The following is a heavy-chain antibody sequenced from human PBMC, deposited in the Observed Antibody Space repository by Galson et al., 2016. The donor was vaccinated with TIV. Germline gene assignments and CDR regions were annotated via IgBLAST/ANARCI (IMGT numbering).Heavy chain of an antibody. V-gene: IGHV3-30*02. J-gene: IGHJ4*02. CDR1: GFTFSTYV. Sequence: SLRLSCAASGFTFSTYVMHWVRQAPGKGLEWVAFVRYDGSHKNYADSVKGRFTISRDNSKYTLYLQMNSLRAEDTAVYYCARGLPAVKSFDYWGLGTLVTVSS. CDR2: VRYDGSHK. CDR3: ARGLPAVKSFDY. D-gene: IGHD6-13*01.